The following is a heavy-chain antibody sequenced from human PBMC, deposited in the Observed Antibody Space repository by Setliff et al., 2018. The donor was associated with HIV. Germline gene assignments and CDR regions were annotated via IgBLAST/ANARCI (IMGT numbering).Heavy chain of an antibody. CDR1: GVSINSGNYY. CDR2: IYSSGNT. D-gene: IGHD1-1*01. Sequence: SSETLSLTCTVSGVSINSGNYYWGWIRQPAGKRLEWSGRIYSSGNTNYNPSLKSRVTISADTSKTQFSLRLKSVTAAETAVYYCARGGDGYNPCGGTFDPWGQGTLVTVSS. J-gene: IGHJ5*02. CDR3: ARGGDGYNPCGGTFDP. V-gene: IGHV4-61*02.